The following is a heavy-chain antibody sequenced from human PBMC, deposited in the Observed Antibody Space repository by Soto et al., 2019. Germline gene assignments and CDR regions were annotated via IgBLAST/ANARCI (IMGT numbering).Heavy chain of an antibody. CDR3: ASHYDMWSGYLSPVDY. Sequence: QVQLVESGGDLVKPGGSLRLSCAASGYTFSDYYMSWIRQAPGKGLEWISYIDTSGTKIYYADSVKGRFTITRHNAKYSLYLEMNSLRDEDTGVYYCASHYDMWSGYLSPVDYWRQGTLVTVSS. V-gene: IGHV3-11*01. J-gene: IGHJ4*02. D-gene: IGHD3-3*01. CDR2: IDTSGTKI. CDR1: GYTFSDYY.